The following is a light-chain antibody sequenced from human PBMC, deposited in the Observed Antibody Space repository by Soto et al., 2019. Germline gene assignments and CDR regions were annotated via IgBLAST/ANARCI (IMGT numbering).Light chain of an antibody. V-gene: IGLV2-11*01. CDR3: CSYAGTYTHYV. Sequence: QSALTQPRSVSGSPGQSVTISCTGTSTDVGGYNFVSWYQQHPGKAPKLMIYDVKKRPSGVPGRFSGSKSGNTASLTISGLHAEDEADYYCCSYAGTYTHYVFGTGTKVTVL. J-gene: IGLJ1*01. CDR1: STDVGGYNF. CDR2: DVK.